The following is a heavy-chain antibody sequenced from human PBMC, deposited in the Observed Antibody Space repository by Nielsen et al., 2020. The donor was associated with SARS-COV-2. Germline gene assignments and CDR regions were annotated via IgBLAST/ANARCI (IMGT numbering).Heavy chain of an antibody. D-gene: IGHD5-12*01. J-gene: IGHJ4*02. Sequence: GESLKISCAASGFTFSNYAMTWVRQSPGKGLEWVSAISESGHSAYYADSVKGRFTISRDNSKNTLFLQMTSLRAEDTAVYYCARDPIVASSGWYFDSWGQGTLVTLSS. CDR1: GFTFSNYA. CDR2: ISESGHSA. V-gene: IGHV3-23*01. CDR3: ARDPIVASSGWYFDS.